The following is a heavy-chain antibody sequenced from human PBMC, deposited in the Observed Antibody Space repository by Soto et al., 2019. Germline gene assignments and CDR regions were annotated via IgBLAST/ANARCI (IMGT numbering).Heavy chain of an antibody. CDR2: INSDGSST. J-gene: IGHJ5*02. CDR1: GFTCISYW. CDR3: ARTNWFDP. Sequence: GGSLRLSCTASGFTCISYWMHWVRQAPGKGLVWASRINSDGSSTSYADSVKGRFTISRDNAKNTLYLQMNSLRAEDTAVYYCARTNWFDPWGQGTLVTVSS. V-gene: IGHV3-74*01.